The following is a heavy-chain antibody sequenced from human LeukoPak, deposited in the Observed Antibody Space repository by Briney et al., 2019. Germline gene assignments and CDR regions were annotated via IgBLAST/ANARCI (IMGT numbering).Heavy chain of an antibody. Sequence: GGSLRLSCAASGFTFSSYWMSWVRRAPGKGLEWVANIKQDGSEKYYADSVKGRFTISRDNSKNTLYLQMNSLRAEDTALYYCASRGYCSSTSCFDYWGQGTLVTVSS. J-gene: IGHJ4*02. CDR1: GFTFSSYW. CDR3: ASRGYCSSTSCFDY. V-gene: IGHV3-7*05. D-gene: IGHD2-2*01. CDR2: IKQDGSEK.